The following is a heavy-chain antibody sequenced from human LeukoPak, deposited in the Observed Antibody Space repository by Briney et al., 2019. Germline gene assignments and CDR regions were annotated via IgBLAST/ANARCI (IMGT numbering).Heavy chain of an antibody. CDR1: GCTFTGYY. CDR2: IDPNSGGT. V-gene: IGHV1-2*02. J-gene: IGHJ4*02. D-gene: IGHD5-18*01. CDR3: ARFVDTAMVMDY. Sequence: GASVKVSCKASGCTFTGYYMHWVRQAPGQGLEWMGWIDPNSGGTNYAQKFQGRVTMTRDTSISTAYMELSRLRSDDTAVYYCARFVDTAMVMDYWGQGTLVTVSS.